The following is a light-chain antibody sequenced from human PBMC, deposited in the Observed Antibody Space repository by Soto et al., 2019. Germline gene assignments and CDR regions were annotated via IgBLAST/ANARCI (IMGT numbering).Light chain of an antibody. J-gene: IGKJ5*01. Sequence: EIVLTQSPGTLSLSPGERATLSCRASQSLSGGYLAWFQQKPGQTPRLLIYSASNRATGIPDRFSGSGSGTDFTLTFSRLEPEDFVVYYCQQNGSLPITFGQGTRLEIK. V-gene: IGKV3-20*01. CDR3: QQNGSLPIT. CDR2: SAS. CDR1: QSLSGGY.